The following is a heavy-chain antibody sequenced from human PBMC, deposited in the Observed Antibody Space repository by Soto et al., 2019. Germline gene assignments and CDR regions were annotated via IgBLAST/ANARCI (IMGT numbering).Heavy chain of an antibody. CDR2: ISGYNGDT. D-gene: IGHD2-8*01. CDR3: AKNGQPPYYYYGLDV. V-gene: IGHV1-18*01. Sequence: GASVKVSCKASGYTFTRYGISWVRQALGQGLEWMGWISGYNGDTNYAQKFQDRVSMTIDTSTGTAYMELRSLTSDDTAIYYCAKNGQPPYYYYGLDVWGQGTKVTVSS. J-gene: IGHJ6*02. CDR1: GYTFTRYG.